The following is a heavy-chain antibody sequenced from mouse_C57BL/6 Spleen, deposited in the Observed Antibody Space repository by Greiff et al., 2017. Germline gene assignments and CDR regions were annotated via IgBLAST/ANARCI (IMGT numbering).Heavy chain of an antibody. CDR3: ARTTTVEDYFDY. Sequence: EVQGVESGGGLVKPGGSLKLSCAASGFTFSDYGMHWVRQAPEKGLEWVAYISSGSSTIYYADTVKGRFTISRNNAKNTLFLQMTSLRSEYTAMYYCARTTTVEDYFDYWGQGTTLTVSS. J-gene: IGHJ2*01. CDR1: GFTFSDYG. V-gene: IGHV5-17*01. CDR2: ISSGSSTI. D-gene: IGHD1-1*01.